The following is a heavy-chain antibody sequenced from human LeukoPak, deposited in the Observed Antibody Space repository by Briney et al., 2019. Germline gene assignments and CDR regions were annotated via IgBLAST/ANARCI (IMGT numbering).Heavy chain of an antibody. CDR2: IYSSGST. CDR3: ARGSKGSSWPGGYFDL. J-gene: IGHJ2*01. V-gene: IGHV4-59*01. D-gene: IGHD6-13*01. Sequence: SETLSLTCSVSGGSISGYYWSWVRQPPGEGLECIGHIYSSGSTNYNPSLKSRLTISVDTSNNQFSLKLTSVTAADTAVYYCARGSKGSSWPGGYFDLWGRGALVTVSS. CDR1: GGSISGYY.